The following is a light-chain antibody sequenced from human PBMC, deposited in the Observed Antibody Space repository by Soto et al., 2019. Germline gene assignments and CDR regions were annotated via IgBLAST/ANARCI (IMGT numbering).Light chain of an antibody. CDR1: SSNIGGNP. CDR3: VAWDASLSGVV. V-gene: IGLV1-47*02. J-gene: IGLJ3*02. Sequence: QLVLTQPPSASGTPGQRVTISCSGGSSNIGGNPVYWYHQLPGAAPTLLMYNSDQRPSGVPDRFSGSKSGTSASLVISGLRSEDEADYYCVAWDASLSGVVFGGGTKVTVL. CDR2: NSD.